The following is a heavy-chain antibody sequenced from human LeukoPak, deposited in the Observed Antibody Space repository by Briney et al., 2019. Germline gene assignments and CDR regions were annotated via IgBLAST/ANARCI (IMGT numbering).Heavy chain of an antibody. D-gene: IGHD3-10*01. CDR3: ARLGGITMVRGVIIIPYYFDY. V-gene: IGHV4-34*01. J-gene: IGHJ4*02. Sequence: PSETLCLTCAASGGTFSVYYWSWIRQSPSTRLYWIGVVYHSGRTNYNPSLKSRVTISVDTSKNQFSLKLSSVTAADTAVYYCARLGGITMVRGVIIIPYYFDYWGQGTLVTVSS. CDR1: GGTFSVYY. CDR2: VYHSGRT.